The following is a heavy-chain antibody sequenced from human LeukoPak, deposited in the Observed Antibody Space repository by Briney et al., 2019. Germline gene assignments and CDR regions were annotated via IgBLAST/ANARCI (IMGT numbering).Heavy chain of an antibody. Sequence: SETLSLTCAVYGGSFSGYYWSWIRQPPGKGLEWIGEINHSGSTNYNPSLKSRVTISVNTSNKQFSLKLNSLTAADTAIYYCASLFGRGYHSSGPQSYWSQGTLITVSS. CDR3: ASLFGRGYHSSGPQSY. V-gene: IGHV4-34*01. CDR2: INHSGST. CDR1: GGSFSGYY. D-gene: IGHD3-22*01. J-gene: IGHJ4*02.